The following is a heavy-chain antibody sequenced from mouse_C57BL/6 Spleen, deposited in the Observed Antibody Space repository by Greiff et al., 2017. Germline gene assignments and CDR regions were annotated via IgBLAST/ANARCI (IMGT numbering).Heavy chain of an antibody. Sequence: VTLKVSGPELVKPGASVKISCKASGYAFSSSWMNWVKQRPGKGLEWIGRIYPGDGDTNYNGKFKGKATLTADKSSSTAYMQLSSLTSEDSAVYFCARSGQLRLQDYWGQGTTLTVSS. CDR2: IYPGDGDT. V-gene: IGHV1-82*01. CDR3: ARSGQLRLQDY. D-gene: IGHD3-2*02. CDR1: GYAFSSSW. J-gene: IGHJ2*01.